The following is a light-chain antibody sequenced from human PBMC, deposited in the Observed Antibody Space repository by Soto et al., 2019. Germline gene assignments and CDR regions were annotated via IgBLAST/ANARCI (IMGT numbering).Light chain of an antibody. Sequence: EIVLTQSPATLSLSPGERATLSCRARPSVTNYLAWYQQKPGQPPRLLIYGAFNRAAGIPARFSGSGSGTDFTLTISSLEPEDSAVYYCQQRNIWPPVTFGQGTKVEIK. J-gene: IGKJ1*01. CDR2: GAF. V-gene: IGKV3-11*01. CDR3: QQRNIWPPVT. CDR1: PSVTNY.